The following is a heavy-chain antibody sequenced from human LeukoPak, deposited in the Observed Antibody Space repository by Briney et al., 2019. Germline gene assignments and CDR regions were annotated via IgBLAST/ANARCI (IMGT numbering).Heavy chain of an antibody. CDR1: GFTFSSYA. CDR3: AKDAGTMIVVVITGLMDY. J-gene: IGHJ4*02. Sequence: GGSLRLSCAASGFTFSSYAMSWVCQAPGKGLEWVSAISGSGGSTYYADSVKGRFTISRDNSKNTLYLQMNSLRAEDTAVYYCAKDAGTMIVVVITGLMDYWGQGTLVTVSS. D-gene: IGHD3-22*01. V-gene: IGHV3-23*01. CDR2: ISGSGGST.